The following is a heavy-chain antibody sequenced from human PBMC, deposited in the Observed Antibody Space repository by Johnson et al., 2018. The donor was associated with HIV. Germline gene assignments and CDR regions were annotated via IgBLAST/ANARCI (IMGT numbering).Heavy chain of an antibody. Sequence: QVQLVESGGGVVQPGTSLRLSCTASGFAFSSYALHWVRQAPGKGLEWVAVISYDGRDAYYADSVKGRFTSSRDHSKNTLYLQMNSLRPEDSAVYYCATLWFGEVSVYDAFDIWGQGTMVTVSS. J-gene: IGHJ3*02. CDR1: GFAFSSYA. D-gene: IGHD3-10*01. CDR3: ATLWFGEVSVYDAFDI. CDR2: ISYDGRDA. V-gene: IGHV3-30*04.